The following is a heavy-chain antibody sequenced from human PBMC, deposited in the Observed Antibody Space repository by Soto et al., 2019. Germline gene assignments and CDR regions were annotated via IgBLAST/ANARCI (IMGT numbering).Heavy chain of an antibody. CDR1: GFTFYSYA. J-gene: IGHJ4*02. D-gene: IGHD3-9*01. V-gene: IGHV3-23*01. Sequence: PGGSLRLSCEASGFTFYSYAMSWVRQAPGKGLEWVSAITGSGGDTYHADSVKGRFTISRDNSKNTLYLQMNSLRAEDTAVYYCAKGPNILTGYYTPFDYWGQGTLVTVSS. CDR2: ITGSGGDT. CDR3: AKGPNILTGYYTPFDY.